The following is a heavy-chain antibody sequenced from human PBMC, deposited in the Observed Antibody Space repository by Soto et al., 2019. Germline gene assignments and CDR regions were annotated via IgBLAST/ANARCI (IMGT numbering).Heavy chain of an antibody. CDR3: ASEVVVAATPHAFDI. V-gene: IGHV1-46*03. J-gene: IGHJ3*02. D-gene: IGHD2-15*01. CDR1: GYTFTSYY. CDR2: INPSGGST. Sequence: QVQLVQSGAEVKKPGASVKVSCKASGYTFTSYYMHWVRQAPGQGLEWMGIINPSGGSTSYAQKFQGRVTMTRDTSTSTAYMELSSLRSEDTAVYYCASEVVVAATPHAFDIWGQGTMVTVSS.